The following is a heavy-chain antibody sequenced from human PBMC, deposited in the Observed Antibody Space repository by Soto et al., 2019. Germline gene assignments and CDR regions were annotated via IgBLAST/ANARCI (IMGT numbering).Heavy chain of an antibody. Sequence: AGGSLRLSCVASGFTFSTYAMSWVRQAPGKGLEWVSAVSANNIHTYYTDSVKGRFSISRDNSINLLYLQMNSLRTEDTAVYYCAHPRGYGVFDAYDIWGQGTMVTVSS. CDR1: GFTFSTYA. CDR2: VSANNIHT. V-gene: IGHV3-23*01. J-gene: IGHJ3*02. D-gene: IGHD4-17*01. CDR3: AHPRGYGVFDAYDI.